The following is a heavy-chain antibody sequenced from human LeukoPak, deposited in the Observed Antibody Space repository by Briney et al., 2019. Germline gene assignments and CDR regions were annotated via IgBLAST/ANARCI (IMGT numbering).Heavy chain of an antibody. J-gene: IGHJ4*02. V-gene: IGHV3-30*18. CDR2: ISYDGSNK. CDR1: GFTFSSYG. CDR3: AKDTASYYDSSGYYSLDY. Sequence: PGGSLRLSCAASGFTFSSYGMHWVRQAPGKGLEWAAVISYDGSNKYYADTVKGRFTISRDNSKNTLYLQMNSLRAEDTAVYYCAKDTASYYDSSGYYSLDYWGQGTLVTVSS. D-gene: IGHD3-22*01.